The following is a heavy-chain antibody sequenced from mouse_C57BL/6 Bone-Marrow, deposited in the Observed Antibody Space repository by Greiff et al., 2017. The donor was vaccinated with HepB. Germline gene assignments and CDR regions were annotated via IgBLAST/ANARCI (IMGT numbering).Heavy chain of an antibody. V-gene: IGHV5-9-1*02. CDR3: TRDPSTDYSNYDYAMDY. CDR2: ISSGGDYI. J-gene: IGHJ4*01. D-gene: IGHD2-5*01. Sequence: EVKVEESGEGLVKPGGSLKLSCAASGFTFSSYAMSWVRQTPEKRLEWVAYISSGGDYIYYADTVKGRFTISRDNARNTLYLQMSSLKSEDTAMYYCTRDPSTDYSNYDYAMDYWGQGTSVTVSS. CDR1: GFTFSSYA.